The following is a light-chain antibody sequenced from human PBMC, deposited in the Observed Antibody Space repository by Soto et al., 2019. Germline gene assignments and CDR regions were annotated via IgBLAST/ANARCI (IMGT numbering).Light chain of an antibody. J-gene: IGKJ5*01. Sequence: EIVMPPSQAILSVSRGERATLSGRASQSVSSNLAWYQQKPGQAPRLLIYDASTRATVIPARFSGSGSGTEFTLTISSLQSEDFVVYYCQQYKDWPPITFGQGTRLEIK. CDR3: QQYKDWPPIT. CDR2: DAS. V-gene: IGKV3-15*01. CDR1: QSVSSN.